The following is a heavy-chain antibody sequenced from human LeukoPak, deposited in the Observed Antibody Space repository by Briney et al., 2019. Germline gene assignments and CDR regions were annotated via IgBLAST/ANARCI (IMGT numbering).Heavy chain of an antibody. CDR1: GGSISSYY. V-gene: IGHV4-59*01. CDR2: IYYGGST. Sequence: SETLSLTCTVSGGSISSYYWSWIRQPPGKGLEWIGYIYYGGSTNYNPSLKSRVTISVDTSKNQFSLKLSSVTAADTAVYYCARDSGNGDFDYWGQGTLVTVSS. J-gene: IGHJ4*02. CDR3: ARDSGNGDFDY. D-gene: IGHD1-1*01.